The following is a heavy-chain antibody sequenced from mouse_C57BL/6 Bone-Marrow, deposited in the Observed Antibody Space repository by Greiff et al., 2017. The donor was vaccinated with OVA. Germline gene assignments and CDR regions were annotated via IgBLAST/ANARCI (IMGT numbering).Heavy chain of an antibody. D-gene: IGHD4-1*01. CDR3: TRWEFRFMDY. CDR2: IDPETGGT. Sequence: QVQLQQSGAELVRPGASVTLSCKASGYTFTDYEMHWVKQTPVHGLEWIGAIDPETGGTAYDQKFKGKAILTAAKSSSPAFMELRSLTSEDSAVYYCTRWEFRFMDYWGQGTSVTVSS. CDR1: GYTFTDYE. V-gene: IGHV1-15*01. J-gene: IGHJ4*01.